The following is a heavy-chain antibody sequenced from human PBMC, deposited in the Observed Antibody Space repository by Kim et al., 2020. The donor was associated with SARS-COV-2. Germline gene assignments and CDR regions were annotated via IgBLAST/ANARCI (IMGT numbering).Heavy chain of an antibody. V-gene: IGHV1-18*01. CDR3: ARVVVVIAISAFDI. D-gene: IGHD2-21*01. Sequence: QKLQGRVTMTTDTSTSTAYRELRSLRSDDTAVYYCARVVVVIAISAFDIWGQGTMVTVSS. J-gene: IGHJ3*02.